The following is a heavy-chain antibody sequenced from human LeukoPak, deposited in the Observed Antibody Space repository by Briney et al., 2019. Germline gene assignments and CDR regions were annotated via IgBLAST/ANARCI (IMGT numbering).Heavy chain of an antibody. CDR2: IHYSGST. V-gene: IGHV4-59*08. CDR3: ARHGDILTGLDY. D-gene: IGHD3-9*01. CDR1: GGSISSFY. Sequence: PSETLSLTCTVSGGSISSFYWSWIRQPPGKGLEWIGYIHYSGSTNYNPSLKSRVTISVDTSRNQFSLKLSSVTAADTAVYYCARHGDILTGLDYWGQGTLVTVPP. J-gene: IGHJ4*02.